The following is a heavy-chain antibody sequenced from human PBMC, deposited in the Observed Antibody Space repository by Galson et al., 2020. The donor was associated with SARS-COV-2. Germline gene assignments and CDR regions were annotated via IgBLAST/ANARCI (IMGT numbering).Heavy chain of an antibody. CDR3: ARGPTSTYYDFWSEELGSYGMDVAYGMDV. Sequence: ASVKVSCKASGYTFTSYDINWVRQATGQGLEWMGWMNPNSGNTGYAQKFQGRVTMTRNTSISTAYMELSSLRSEDTAVYYCARGPTSTYYDFWSEELGSYGMDVAYGMDVWGQGTTVTVSS. CDR1: GYTFTSYD. V-gene: IGHV1-8*01. CDR2: MNPNSGNT. D-gene: IGHD3-3*01. J-gene: IGHJ6*02.